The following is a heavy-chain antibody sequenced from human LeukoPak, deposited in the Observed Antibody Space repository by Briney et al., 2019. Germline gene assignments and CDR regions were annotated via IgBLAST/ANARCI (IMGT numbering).Heavy chain of an antibody. CDR1: GFTFDDYA. CDR2: ISWNSGSI. D-gene: IGHD3-10*01. J-gene: IGHJ5*02. Sequence: PGRSLRLSCAASGFTFDDYAMHWVRQAPGKGLEWVSGISWNSGSIGYADSVKGRFTISRDNAKNSLYLQMNSLRAEDTALYYCAKGADYYGSGALDPWGQGTLVTASS. V-gene: IGHV3-9*01. CDR3: AKGADYYGSGALDP.